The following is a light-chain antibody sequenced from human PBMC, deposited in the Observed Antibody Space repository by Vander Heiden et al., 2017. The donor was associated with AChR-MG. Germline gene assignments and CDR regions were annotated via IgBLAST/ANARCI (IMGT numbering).Light chain of an antibody. Sequence: QSALTQPAPASGSPGQSITISRTGTSSDVGSCHLVSWYQQHPGKAPKLMIEEGTKRPSGVSDRFSGSKSGNTASLTISGLQAEDEADYSCCTYAGSNTYVFGSGTKVTVL. J-gene: IGLJ1*01. CDR1: SSDVGSCHL. CDR3: CTYAGSNTYV. CDR2: EGT. V-gene: IGLV2-23*01.